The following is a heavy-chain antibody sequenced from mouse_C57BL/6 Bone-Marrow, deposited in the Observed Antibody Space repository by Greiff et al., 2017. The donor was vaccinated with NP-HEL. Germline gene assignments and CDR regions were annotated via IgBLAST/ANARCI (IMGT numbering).Heavy chain of an antibody. CDR2: INYDGSST. J-gene: IGHJ4*01. Sequence: VPLVESEGGLVQPGSSVKLSCTASGFTFSDYYMAWVRQGPEKGLEWVGNINYDGSSTYYLDTLKGRFIISRDNAQNILYLQMSSLNSEDTATYYCAREGGLRRRTYAMDYWGQGTSVTVSS. CDR3: AREGGLRRRTYAMDY. CDR1: GFTFSDYY. V-gene: IGHV5-16*01. D-gene: IGHD2-4*01.